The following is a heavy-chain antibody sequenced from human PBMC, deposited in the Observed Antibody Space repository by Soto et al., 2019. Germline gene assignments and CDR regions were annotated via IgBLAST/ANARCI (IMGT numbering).Heavy chain of an antibody. V-gene: IGHV4-59*08. CDR1: GGSISSYY. Sequence: SETLSLTCTVSGGSISSYYWSWIRQPPGKGLEWIGYIYYSGSTNYNPSLKSRVTISVDTSKNQFSLKLSSVTAADTAVYYCCYSGYDHRTFDYWGQGTLVTVSS. J-gene: IGHJ4*02. CDR3: CYSGYDHRTFDY. D-gene: IGHD5-12*01. CDR2: IYYSGST.